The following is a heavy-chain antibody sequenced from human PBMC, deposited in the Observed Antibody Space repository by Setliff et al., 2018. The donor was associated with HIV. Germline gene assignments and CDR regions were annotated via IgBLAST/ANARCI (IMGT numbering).Heavy chain of an antibody. CDR2: ISAYNGNR. CDR1: HFTFSRYG. V-gene: IGHV1-18*01. CDR3: ARSPYSGRLVP. Sequence: ASVKVSCKASHFTFSRYGFSWVRQAPGQGLEWMGWISAYNGNRNYAQKLQGRVTMTTDTSTSTAYMELRSLRSDDTAVYFCARSPYSGRLVPWGQGTLVTVS. D-gene: IGHD5-12*01. J-gene: IGHJ5*02.